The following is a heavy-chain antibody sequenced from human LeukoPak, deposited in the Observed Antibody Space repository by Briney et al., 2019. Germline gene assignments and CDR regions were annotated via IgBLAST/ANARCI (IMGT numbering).Heavy chain of an antibody. CDR2: IGTSSTTR. V-gene: IGHV3-48*01. D-gene: IGHD6-25*01. CDR3: ARFAAGGSYYYYMDV. J-gene: IGHJ6*03. CDR1: GFTFSSYT. Sequence: GGSLRLSCAASGFTFSSYTMNWVRQPPGKGLEWVSHIGTSSTTRYYADSVKGRFTISRDKAKNSLYLQMNSLRADDTAVYYCARFAAGGSYYYYMDVWGKGTTVTVSS.